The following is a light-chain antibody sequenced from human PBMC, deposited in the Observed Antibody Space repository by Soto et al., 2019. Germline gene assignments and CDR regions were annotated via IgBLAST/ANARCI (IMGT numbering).Light chain of an antibody. V-gene: IGKV3-20*01. CDR2: RVS. CDR3: QQYESSPLT. J-gene: IGKJ4*01. Sequence: EIVLTQSPDTLSLSPGERATLSCRASQSVSSALLAWYQQKPGQAPRLLIYRVSTRATGIPDRFTGSGSGTDFTLTISRLEPEDFAVYYCQQYESSPLTFGGGTKVEIK. CDR1: QSVSSAL.